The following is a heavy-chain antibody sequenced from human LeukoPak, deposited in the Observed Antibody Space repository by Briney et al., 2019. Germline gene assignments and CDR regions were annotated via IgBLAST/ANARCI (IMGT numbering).Heavy chain of an antibody. J-gene: IGHJ4*02. V-gene: IGHV1-2*02. CDR3: ARNYGRTSRYFDY. Sequence: ASVKVSCKASGYTFTDYYIHWVRQAPGQGLEWMGWISPGTGGTNYAQNFQGRVTMTRDTSISTAYMELSGLGSDDTALYFCARNYGRTSRYFDYWGQGPLVTVSS. CDR2: ISPGTGGT. CDR1: GYTFTDYY. D-gene: IGHD4-23*01.